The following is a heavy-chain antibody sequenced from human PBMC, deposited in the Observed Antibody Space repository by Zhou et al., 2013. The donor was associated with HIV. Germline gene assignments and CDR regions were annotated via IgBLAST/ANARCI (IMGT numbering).Heavy chain of an antibody. J-gene: IGHJ5*02. CDR1: GGSFSGHY. V-gene: IGHV4-34*01. CDR2: INHSGST. Sequence: VQLQQWGAGLLNPSEILSLTCAVFGGSFSGHYWSWIRQPPGKGLEWIGEINHSGSTNYNPSLKSRVTISVDTSKNQFSLKLSSVTAADTAVYYCARSWSWGLGPWGQGTLVTVSS. CDR3: ARSWSWGLGP. D-gene: IGHD7-27*01.